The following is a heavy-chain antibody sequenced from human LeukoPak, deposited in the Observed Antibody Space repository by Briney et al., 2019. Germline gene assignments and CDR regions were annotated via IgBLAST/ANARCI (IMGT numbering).Heavy chain of an antibody. CDR1: GFTFSNYV. V-gene: IGHV3-23*01. D-gene: IGHD2-21*01. Sequence: HTGGSLRLSCAASGFTFSNYVMSWVRQAPGKGLEWVSGISGSGGRTYDADSVKGRFTISRDNAKNSLYLQMNSLRAEDTAVYYCARGFIHAYWGQGTLVTVSS. CDR3: ARGFIHAY. J-gene: IGHJ4*02. CDR2: ISGSGGRT.